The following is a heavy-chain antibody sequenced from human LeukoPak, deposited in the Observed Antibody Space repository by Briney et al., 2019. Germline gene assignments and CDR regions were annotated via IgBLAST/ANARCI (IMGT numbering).Heavy chain of an antibody. Sequence: SETLSLTCTVSGYSISSGYYWSWIRQPPGKGLEWIGYIYYSGSTTYNPSLKSRVTISVDTSKNQFSLKLSSVTAADTAVYYCARDSSVGAFDIWGQGTMVTVSS. CDR1: GYSISSGYY. CDR2: IYYSGST. CDR3: ARDSSVGAFDI. J-gene: IGHJ3*02. V-gene: IGHV4-61*01. D-gene: IGHD6-6*01.